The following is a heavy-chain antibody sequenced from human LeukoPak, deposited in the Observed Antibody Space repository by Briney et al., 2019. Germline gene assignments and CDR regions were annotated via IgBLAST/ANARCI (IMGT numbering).Heavy chain of an antibody. D-gene: IGHD2-2*01. CDR2: IWYDGSNK. CDR3: ASHCTSTSCYGGD. V-gene: IGHV3-33*08. Sequence: GGSLRLSCAASGFTFSSYGMHWVRQAPGKGLEWVAVIWYDGSNKYYADSVKGRFTISRDNFKNTLYLQMNSLRAEDTAVYYCASHCTSTSCYGGDWGQGTLVTVSS. CDR1: GFTFSSYG. J-gene: IGHJ4*02.